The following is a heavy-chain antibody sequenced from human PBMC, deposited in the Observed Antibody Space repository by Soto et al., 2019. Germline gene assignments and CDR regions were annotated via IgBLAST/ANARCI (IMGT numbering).Heavy chain of an antibody. D-gene: IGHD2-15*01. Sequence: GGSLRLSCAASGFTVSSNYMSWVRQAPGKGLEWVSVIYSGGSTYYADSVKGRFTISRDNSKNTLYLQMNSLRAEDTAVYYCARDGCSGGGCYDRFDYWGQGTLVTVSS. V-gene: IGHV3-66*01. CDR2: IYSGGST. CDR3: ARDGCSGGGCYDRFDY. J-gene: IGHJ4*02. CDR1: GFTVSSNY.